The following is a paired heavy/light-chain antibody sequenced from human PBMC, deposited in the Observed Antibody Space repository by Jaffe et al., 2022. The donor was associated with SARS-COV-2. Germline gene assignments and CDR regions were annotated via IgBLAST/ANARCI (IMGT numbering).Heavy chain of an antibody. V-gene: IGHV3-11*01. Sequence: QVHLVESGGDLVKPGGSLRLSCAASGFIFNDYYMNWIRQAPGKGLEWVSYISSSGSTTYYRDSVKGRFTISRDNTENSVYLQMSSLRAEDTAVYYCARENSAWSDAFDIWGQGTTVIVSS. CDR2: ISSSGSTT. CDR1: GFIFNDYY. D-gene: IGHD6-19*01. J-gene: IGHJ3*02. CDR3: ARENSAWSDAFDI.
Light chain of an antibody. CDR1: VLAKKY. J-gene: IGLJ3*02. V-gene: IGLV3-27*01. CDR3: YSAADSNLRV. CDR2: KDS. Sequence: SYELTQPSSVSVSPGQTARITCSGDVLAKKYTRWFQQKPGQAPVLVIYKDSERPSRIPARFFGSSSGTTATLSIRGAQVEDEAVYYCYSAADSNLRVFGGGTKLTVL.